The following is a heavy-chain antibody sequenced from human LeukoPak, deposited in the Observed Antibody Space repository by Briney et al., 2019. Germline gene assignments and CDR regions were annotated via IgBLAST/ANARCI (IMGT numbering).Heavy chain of an antibody. CDR2: ISWNSGSI. J-gene: IGHJ6*03. CDR1: GFTFDDYA. CDR3: AKAGRGYYYYYYMDV. D-gene: IGHD1-26*01. V-gene: IGHV3-9*01. Sequence: PGRCLRLSCAASGFTFDDYAMHWVRLAPGKGLEWVSGISWNSGSIGYADSVKGRFTISRDNAKNSLYLQMNSLRAEDTALYYCAKAGRGYYYYYYMDVWGKGTTVTVSS.